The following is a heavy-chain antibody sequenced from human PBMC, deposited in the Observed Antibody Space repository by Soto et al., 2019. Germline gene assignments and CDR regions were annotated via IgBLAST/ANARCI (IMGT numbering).Heavy chain of an antibody. D-gene: IGHD2-2*01. Sequence: QVQIQQWGAGLLKPSETLSLTCGVYGGSFSGYYWSWIRKPPGKGLEWIGEIIHTGSTNYNSSLKSGVPISIDTSKKQFSLKLSSVTAADTAVYYCARTGQPPSDYWGQGALVTVSS. CDR1: GGSFSGYY. V-gene: IGHV4-34*12. J-gene: IGHJ4*02. CDR3: ARTGQPPSDY. CDR2: IIHTGST.